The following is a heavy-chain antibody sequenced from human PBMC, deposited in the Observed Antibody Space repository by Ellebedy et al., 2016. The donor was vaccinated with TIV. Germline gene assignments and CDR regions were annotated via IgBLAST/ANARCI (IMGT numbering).Heavy chain of an antibody. J-gene: IGHJ4*02. CDR2: INTDGSST. Sequence: PGGSLRLSCEASGFTLSGYWMHWVRQVPGKGLMWLARINTDGSSTSYAGSVEGRFTITGDNAKKTLYLEMSSLRPEDTAVYYCTRESFRYFDWDLWGQGTLVTVSS. CDR1: GFTLSGYW. D-gene: IGHD3-9*01. V-gene: IGHV3-74*01. CDR3: TRESFRYFDWDL.